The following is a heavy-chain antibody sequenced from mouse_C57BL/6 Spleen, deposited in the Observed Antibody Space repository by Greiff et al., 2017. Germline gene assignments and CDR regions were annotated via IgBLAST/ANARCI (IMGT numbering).Heavy chain of an antibody. D-gene: IGHD2-4*01. CDR3: ARRGEGLRQDYCDY. J-gene: IGHJ2*01. Sequence: QVQLQQSGAELVKPGASVKISCKASGYAFSSYWMNWVKQRPGKGLEWIGQIYPGDGDTNYNGKFKGKATLTADKSSSTAYMQLSSLTSEDSAVYFCARRGEGLRQDYCDYWGQGTTLTVSS. CDR1: GYAFSSYW. CDR2: IYPGDGDT. V-gene: IGHV1-80*01.